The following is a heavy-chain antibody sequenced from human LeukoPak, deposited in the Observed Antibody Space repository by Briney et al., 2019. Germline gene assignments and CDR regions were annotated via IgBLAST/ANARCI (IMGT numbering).Heavy chain of an antibody. Sequence: PGGSLRLSCAASGFTFSSYAMSWVRQAPGKGLEWVSAISGSGGSTYYADSVKGRFTISRYNSKNTLYLQMNGLRAEDTAVYYCAKDRYYDSSGYYLPTIFDYWGQGTLVTVSS. CDR2: ISGSGGST. CDR1: GFTFSSYA. V-gene: IGHV3-23*01. J-gene: IGHJ4*02. CDR3: AKDRYYDSSGYYLPTIFDY. D-gene: IGHD3-22*01.